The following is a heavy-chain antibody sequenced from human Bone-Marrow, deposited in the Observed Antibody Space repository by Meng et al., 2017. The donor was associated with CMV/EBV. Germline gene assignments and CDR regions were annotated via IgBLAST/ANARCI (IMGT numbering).Heavy chain of an antibody. V-gene: IGHV2-5*01. CDR1: GFSLSTSGVG. CDR3: ARDFKIAAAGTTYGMDV. J-gene: IGHJ6*02. D-gene: IGHD6-13*01. Sequence: SGPTLVKPTQTLTLTCTFSGFSLSTSGVGVGWIRQPPGKALEWLALIYWNDDKRYSPSLKSRLTITKDTSKNQVVLTMTNMDPVDTATYYCARDFKIAAAGTTYGMDVWGQGHTVNVSS. CDR2: IYWNDDK.